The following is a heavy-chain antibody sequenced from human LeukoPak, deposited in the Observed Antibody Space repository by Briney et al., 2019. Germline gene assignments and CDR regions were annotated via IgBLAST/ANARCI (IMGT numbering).Heavy chain of an antibody. Sequence: SETLSLTCTVSGDPISDYCWTWIRQPAGKGLEWIGRIYGNGSTNYNPSLKSRVAMSIDTSKMRFSLKLRSVTAADTAVYYCARVGEWLFDIDVWGKGTTVIVSS. CDR1: GDPISDYC. CDR2: IYGNGST. V-gene: IGHV4-4*07. J-gene: IGHJ6*03. D-gene: IGHD3-16*01. CDR3: ARVGEWLFDIDV.